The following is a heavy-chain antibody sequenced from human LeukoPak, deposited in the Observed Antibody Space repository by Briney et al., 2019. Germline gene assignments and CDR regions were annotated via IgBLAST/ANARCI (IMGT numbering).Heavy chain of an antibody. CDR3: ARSLRSPRYCIDDTCYFDY. J-gene: IGHJ4*02. CDR1: GFTFTTYA. Sequence: GGSLRLSCAASGFTFTTYAMIWVRQAPGMGLEWVSGISGLGDNTYYVDSVKGRFTISRDNAKNTQYLQINSLRVEDTAVYYCARSLRSPRYCIDDTCYFDYWGQGTLVTVSS. D-gene: IGHD2-15*01. V-gene: IGHV3-23*01. CDR2: ISGLGDNT.